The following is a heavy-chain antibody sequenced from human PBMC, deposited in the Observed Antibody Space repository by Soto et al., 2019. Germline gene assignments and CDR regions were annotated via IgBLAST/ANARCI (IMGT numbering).Heavy chain of an antibody. CDR3: ARVILAERTRYLSDWFDP. CDR1: GYSISSGYY. V-gene: IGHV4-38-2*01. D-gene: IGHD1-1*01. J-gene: IGHJ5*02. CDR2: IYHIGST. Sequence: PXASLSLTCAVSGYSISSGYYWGWIRQPPGKGLEWVGTIYHIGSTYYNPSLKSRVTISVDTSKNQFSLKVSSVTAADTAMYYCARVILAERTRYLSDWFDPCGQGTLVTVSS.